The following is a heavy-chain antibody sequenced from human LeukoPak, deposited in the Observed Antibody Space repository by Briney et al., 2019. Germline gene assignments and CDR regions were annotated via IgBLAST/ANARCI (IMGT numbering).Heavy chain of an antibody. CDR2: INHSGST. J-gene: IGHJ4*02. CDR1: GGSFSGYY. D-gene: IGHD1-26*01. V-gene: IGHV4-34*01. CDR3: ARHSGSYYWEFDY. Sequence: SETLSLTCAVYGGSFSGYYWSWIRQPPGKGLEWIGEINHSGSTNYNPSLKSRVTISVDTSKNQFSLKLSSVTAADTAVYYCARHSGSYYWEFDYWGQGTLVTVSS.